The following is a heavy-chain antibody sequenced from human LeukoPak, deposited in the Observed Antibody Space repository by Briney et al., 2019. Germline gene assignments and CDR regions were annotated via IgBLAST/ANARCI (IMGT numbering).Heavy chain of an antibody. CDR2: IYSGGST. Sequence: GGSLRLSCAASGFTVSSNYMSWVRQAPGKGLEWVSVIYSGGSTYYADSVKGRFTFSRDNSKDTLYLQMNSLRAEDTAVYYCATSWGRGAFDIWGQGTMVTVSS. CDR3: ATSWGRGAFDI. CDR1: GFTVSSNY. J-gene: IGHJ3*02. D-gene: IGHD3-16*01. V-gene: IGHV3-66*01.